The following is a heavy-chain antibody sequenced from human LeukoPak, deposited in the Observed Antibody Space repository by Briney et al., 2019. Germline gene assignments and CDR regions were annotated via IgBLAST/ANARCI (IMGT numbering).Heavy chain of an antibody. CDR1: GFTFSSYA. CDR2: INQDGSEK. CDR3: AREFYGCDWSNCFDY. D-gene: IGHD3-9*01. V-gene: IGHV3-7*01. Sequence: GGSLRLSCAASGFTFSSYAMSWVRQAPGRGLEWVANINQDGSEKYYVDSVKGRFTISRDNAENSLSLQLNSLRPEDTAVYYCAREFYGCDWSNCFDYWGQGTLVPVSS. J-gene: IGHJ4*02.